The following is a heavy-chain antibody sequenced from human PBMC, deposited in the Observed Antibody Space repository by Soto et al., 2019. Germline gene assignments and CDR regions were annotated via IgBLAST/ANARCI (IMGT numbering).Heavy chain of an antibody. V-gene: IGHV1-18*01. CDR3: ARDRLGATGDY. J-gene: IGHJ4*02. CDR2: ISAYNANT. D-gene: IGHD1-26*01. CDR1: GYTLTSYG. Sequence: RASVKVSCKASGYTLTSYGISWVRQAPGQGLEWMGWISAYNANTNYAQKLQGRVTMTTDTSTSTSYMELRSLRSDDTAVYFCARDRLGATGDYWGQGTRVTVSS.